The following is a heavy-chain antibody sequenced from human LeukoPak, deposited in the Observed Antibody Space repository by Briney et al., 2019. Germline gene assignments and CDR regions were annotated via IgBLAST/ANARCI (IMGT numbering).Heavy chain of an antibody. D-gene: IGHD3-22*01. V-gene: IGHV4-59*12. CDR1: GGSFSSYC. CDR2: IYNSGST. J-gene: IGHJ3*02. Sequence: SETLSLTCAVSGGSFSSYCWSWIRQPPGKGLEWIGYIYNSGSTSYNPSLKSRVTLSVDRSKNQFSLKLSSVTAADTAVYYCAADPHYYDSSGYYSWNAFDIWGQGTMVTVSS. CDR3: AADPHYYDSSGYYSWNAFDI.